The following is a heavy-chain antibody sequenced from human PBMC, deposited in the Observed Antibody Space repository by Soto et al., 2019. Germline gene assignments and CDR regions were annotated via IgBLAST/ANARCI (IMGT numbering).Heavy chain of an antibody. Sequence: GGSLRLSCAASGFSFSDHYMSWIRQAPGKGLEWVSYISSSTFYTNYADSVKGRFTISRDNAKNSLYLQMNSLRAEDTAVYYCATDDSSVLEYFDYWGQGILVTVSS. D-gene: IGHD3-22*01. J-gene: IGHJ4*02. CDR3: ATDDSSVLEYFDY. CDR1: GFSFSDHY. CDR2: ISSSTFYT. V-gene: IGHV3-11*06.